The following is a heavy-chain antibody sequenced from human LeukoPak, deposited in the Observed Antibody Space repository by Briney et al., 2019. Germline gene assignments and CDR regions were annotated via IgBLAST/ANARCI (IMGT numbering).Heavy chain of an antibody. CDR1: GFTFSSYG. CDR2: ISYDGSNK. D-gene: IGHD1-20*01. J-gene: IGHJ4*02. CDR3: AKDYNRNDSQLDY. Sequence: PGGSLRLSCAASGFTFSSYGMHWVRQAPGKGLEWVAVISYDGSNKYYADSVKGRFTISRDNSKNTLYLQMNSLRAEDTAVYYCAKDYNRNDSQLDYWGQGTLVTVSS. V-gene: IGHV3-30*18.